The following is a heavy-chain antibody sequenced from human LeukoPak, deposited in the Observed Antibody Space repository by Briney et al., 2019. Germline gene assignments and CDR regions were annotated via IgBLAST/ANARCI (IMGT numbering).Heavy chain of an antibody. CDR2: ISGGGGST. CDR3: AKGSGQAARIYDY. D-gene: IGHD6-6*01. Sequence: GGSQRLSCAASGFTFTNYAMSWVRQAPGKGVEGVSAISGGGGSTYYADSVKGRFTISRDNCKNTLYLQMNSLRAADTAVYYCAKGSGQAARIYDYWGQGTLVTVSS. V-gene: IGHV3-23*01. J-gene: IGHJ4*02. CDR1: GFTFTNYA.